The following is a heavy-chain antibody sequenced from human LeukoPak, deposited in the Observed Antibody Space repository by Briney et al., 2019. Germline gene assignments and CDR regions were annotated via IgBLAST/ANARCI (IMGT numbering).Heavy chain of an antibody. Sequence: GGSLRLSCAASGFTFDHYGMSWVRQAPGKGLEWVSGINWSGGSTVYADSVKGRFTISRDNAKSFLYLQMNSLRVEDTALYYCARGAPRGSQGWFDPWGQGTLVTVSS. CDR3: ARGAPRGSQGWFDP. V-gene: IGHV3-20*04. J-gene: IGHJ5*02. CDR2: INWSGGST. CDR1: GFTFDHYG. D-gene: IGHD1-26*01.